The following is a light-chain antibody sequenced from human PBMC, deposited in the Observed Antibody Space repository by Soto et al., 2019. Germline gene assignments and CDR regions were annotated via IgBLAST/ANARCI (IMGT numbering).Light chain of an antibody. CDR2: GAS. V-gene: IGKV1-39*01. CDR1: QTISTY. J-gene: IGKJ2*01. Sequence: DIQMTQSPSSLSASVGDRVTITCRASQTISTYLNWYQHKPGTAPKLLIYGASSLQSGVPSRFSGIRSWTDFTLTINSLQPEDFATYYCQHSFSNPYTFGQGTKLDI. CDR3: QHSFSNPYT.